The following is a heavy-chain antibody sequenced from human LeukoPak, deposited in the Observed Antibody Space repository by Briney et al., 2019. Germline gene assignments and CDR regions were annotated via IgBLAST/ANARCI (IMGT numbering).Heavy chain of an antibody. CDR2: IIPILGIA. CDR1: GGTFSSYA. V-gene: IGHV1-69*04. J-gene: IGHJ4*02. Sequence: SVKVSCKASGGTFSSYAISWVRQAPGQGLEWMGRIIPILGIANYAQKFQGRVTITADKSTSTAYMELSSLRSEDTAVYYCARMDTYDSSGYYVYWGQGTLVTVSS. CDR3: ARMDTYDSSGYYVY. D-gene: IGHD3-22*01.